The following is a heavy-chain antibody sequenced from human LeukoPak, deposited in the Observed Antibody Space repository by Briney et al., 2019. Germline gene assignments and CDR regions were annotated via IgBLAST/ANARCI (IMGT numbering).Heavy chain of an antibody. V-gene: IGHV3-23*01. CDR3: AKGRSDRHFDFDY. CDR2: ISGSGART. D-gene: IGHD6-19*01. J-gene: IGHJ4*02. Sequence: GSLRLSCAASGFTFSSYAMSWVRQAPGKGLEWVSTISGSGARTYYAESVKGRFTISRDNSKNTPYVQMNSLRAEDTAVYYCAKGRSDRHFDFDYWGQGTMVTVSS. CDR1: GFTFSSYA.